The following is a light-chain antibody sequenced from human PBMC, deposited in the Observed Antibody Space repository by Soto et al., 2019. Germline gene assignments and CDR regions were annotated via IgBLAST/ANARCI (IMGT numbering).Light chain of an antibody. J-gene: IGKJ4*01. CDR2: DAS. V-gene: IGKV3-20*01. Sequence: EIVLTQSPGTLSLSPGERATLSCRASQSVGNNYLAWYQQKPGQAPRFLIYDASSRATGIPDRFSGSGSGTDFPLTISRLGTEDFAVYYCQQYGSTPLTFGGGTKVEIK. CDR1: QSVGNNY. CDR3: QQYGSTPLT.